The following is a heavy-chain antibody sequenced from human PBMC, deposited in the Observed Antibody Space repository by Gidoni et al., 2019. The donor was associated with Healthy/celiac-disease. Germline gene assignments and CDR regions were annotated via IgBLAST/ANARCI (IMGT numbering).Heavy chain of an antibody. Sequence: EVQLVDSGGGWVQPAGSMRLPCAASEFTFSSYSMNSFRQAPGQGLEWVSDISSSSSTRYYADSVKGGFTISRDNAKNSLYLKMNSLRAEDTAVYYWARRGAVDYDFWSGYFVVQEDRRYYFDYWGQGTLVTVSS. CDR1: EFTFSSYS. D-gene: IGHD3-3*01. V-gene: IGHV3-48*01. CDR3: ARRGAVDYDFWSGYFVVQEDRRYYFDY. J-gene: IGHJ4*02. CDR2: ISSSSSTR.